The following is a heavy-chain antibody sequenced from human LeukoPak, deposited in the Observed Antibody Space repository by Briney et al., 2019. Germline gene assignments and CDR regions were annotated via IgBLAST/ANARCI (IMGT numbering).Heavy chain of an antibody. Sequence: SQTFSLTCAISGDSVSSNSAAWHWIRQSPSRGLEWLGRTYYRSKWYNDYAVSVKSRININPDTSKNQFSLHLNSVTPEDTAVYYCVRQYSSGWNYYYGMDVWGQGTTVTVSS. J-gene: IGHJ6*02. CDR2: TYYRSKWYN. CDR3: VRQYSSGWNYYYGMDV. CDR1: GDSVSSNSAA. D-gene: IGHD6-25*01. V-gene: IGHV6-1*01.